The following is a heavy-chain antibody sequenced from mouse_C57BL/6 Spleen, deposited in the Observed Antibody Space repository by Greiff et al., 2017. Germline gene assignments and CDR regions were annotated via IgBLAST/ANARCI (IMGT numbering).Heavy chain of an antibody. Sequence: QVQLQQPGTELVKPGASVKLSCKASGYTFTSYWMHWVKQRPGQGLEWIGNINPTHGGTNYNQKFKSKATLTVDKSSSTAYMQLSSLTSEDSAVYYCSIDAYYSKGCYIDVWGTGTTVTVSS. J-gene: IGHJ1*03. CDR3: SIDAYYSKGCYIDV. D-gene: IGHD2-5*01. V-gene: IGHV1-53*01. CDR1: GYTFTSYW. CDR2: INPTHGGT.